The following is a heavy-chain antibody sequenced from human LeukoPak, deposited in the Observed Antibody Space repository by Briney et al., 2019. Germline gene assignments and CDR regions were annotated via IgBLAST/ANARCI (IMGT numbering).Heavy chain of an antibody. CDR2: TNPNSGNT. V-gene: IGHV1-8*01. D-gene: IGHD6-19*01. Sequence: GASVKVSCKASGYTFTSYDINWVRQATGQGLEWMGWTNPNSGNTGYAQKFQGRVTMTRNTSISTAYMELSSLRSEDTAVYYCARAAVARRPLGYWGQGTLVTVSS. J-gene: IGHJ4*02. CDR3: ARAAVARRPLGY. CDR1: GYTFTSYD.